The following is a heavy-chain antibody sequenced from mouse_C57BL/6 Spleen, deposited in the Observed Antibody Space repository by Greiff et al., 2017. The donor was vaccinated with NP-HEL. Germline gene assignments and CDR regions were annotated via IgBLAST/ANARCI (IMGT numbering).Heavy chain of an antibody. Sequence: VQLQQPGAELVKPGASVKMSCKASGYTFTSYWITWVKQRPGQGLEWIGDIYPGSGSTNYNEKFKSKATLTVDTSSSTAYMQLSSLTSEDSAVYYCARYDGSSDWYFDVWGTGTTVTVSS. CDR1: GYTFTSYW. J-gene: IGHJ1*03. CDR2: IYPGSGST. D-gene: IGHD1-1*01. V-gene: IGHV1-55*01. CDR3: ARYDGSSDWYFDV.